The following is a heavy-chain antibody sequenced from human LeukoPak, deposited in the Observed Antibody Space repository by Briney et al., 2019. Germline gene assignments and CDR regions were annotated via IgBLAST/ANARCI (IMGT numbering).Heavy chain of an antibody. V-gene: IGHV1-2*02. J-gene: IGHJ6*02. CDR1: GYTFTGYY. D-gene: IGHD6-19*01. Sequence: ASVTVSCTASGYTFTGYYMHWVRQAPGQGLEWMGWINPNSGGTNYAQKFQGRVTMTRDTSISTAYMELGRLRSDDTAVYYCARVPYSSGWYNYYYYGMDVWGQGTTVTVSS. CDR3: ARVPYSSGWYNYYYYGMDV. CDR2: INPNSGGT.